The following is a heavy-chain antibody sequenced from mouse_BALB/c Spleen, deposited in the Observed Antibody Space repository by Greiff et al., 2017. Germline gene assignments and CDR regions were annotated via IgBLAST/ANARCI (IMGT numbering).Heavy chain of an antibody. CDR2: ISYSGST. CDR1: GYSITSDYA. V-gene: IGHV3-2*02. D-gene: IGHD1-1*01. CDR3: AREDVITTVLDY. J-gene: IGHJ4*01. Sequence: DVQLQESGPGLVKPSQSLSLTCTVTGYSITSDYAWNWIRQFPGNKLEWMGYISYSGSTSYNPSLKSRISITRDTSKNQFFLQLNSVTTEDTATYYCAREDVITTVLDYWGQGTSVTVSS.